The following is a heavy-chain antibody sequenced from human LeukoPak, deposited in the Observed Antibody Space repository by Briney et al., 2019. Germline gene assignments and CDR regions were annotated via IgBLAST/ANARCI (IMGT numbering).Heavy chain of an antibody. V-gene: IGHV3-66*01. J-gene: IGHJ4*02. D-gene: IGHD5-18*01. Sequence: GGSLRLSCAASGFTFSSYWMSWVRQAPGKGLEWVSVIYSGGSTYYADSVKGRLTISRDNSKNTLYLQMSSLRAEDTAVYYCARGYSYGLFDYWGQGTLVTVSS. CDR3: ARGYSYGLFDY. CDR1: GFTFSSYW. CDR2: IYSGGST.